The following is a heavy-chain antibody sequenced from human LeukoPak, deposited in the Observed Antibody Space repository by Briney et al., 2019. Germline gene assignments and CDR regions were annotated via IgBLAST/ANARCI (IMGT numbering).Heavy chain of an antibody. CDR3: ARDFGRWELQPFGY. V-gene: IGHV3-66*01. J-gene: IGHJ4*02. CDR2: ISSGGST. Sequence: GGCLRLSCAASGVTVSSNYMSWVRRAPGKGRGWVSVISSGGSTYYADSVKGRFTISRDNSKNTLYLQMNSLRAEDTAVYYCARDFGRWELQPFGYWGQGTLVTVSS. D-gene: IGHD1-26*01. CDR1: GVTVSSNY.